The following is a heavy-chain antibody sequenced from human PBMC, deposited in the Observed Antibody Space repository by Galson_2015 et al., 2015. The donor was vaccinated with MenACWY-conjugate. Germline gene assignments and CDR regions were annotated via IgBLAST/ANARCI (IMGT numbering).Heavy chain of an antibody. CDR1: GFPFRRSA. V-gene: IGHV3-23*01. D-gene: IGHD6-13*01. Sequence: SLLLSCAASGFPFRRSALRWVLPSPGKGLEWVSAISGSGGSTYYADSVKGRFTISRDKSKNTLYLQMNSLRAEDTAVYYCAKDTLIRIAAAGFEDVFYGMDVWAQGTTVTVSS. CDR3: AKDTLIRIAAAGFEDVFYGMDV. CDR2: ISGSGGST. J-gene: IGHJ6*02.